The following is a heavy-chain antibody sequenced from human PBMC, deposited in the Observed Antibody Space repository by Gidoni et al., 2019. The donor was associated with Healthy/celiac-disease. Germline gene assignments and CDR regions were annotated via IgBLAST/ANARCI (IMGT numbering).Heavy chain of an antibody. CDR2: IWYDGSNK. Sequence: QVQLVESGGGVVQPGRSLRLSCAASGFTFSSYGMPWVRQAPCKGLEWLSVIWYDGSNKYYADSVKGRFTISRDNSKNTLYLQMNSLRAEDTAVYYCARDRGYVGGYGMDVWGQGTTVTVSS. V-gene: IGHV3-33*01. D-gene: IGHD3-16*01. J-gene: IGHJ6*02. CDR3: ARDRGYVGGYGMDV. CDR1: GFTFSSYG.